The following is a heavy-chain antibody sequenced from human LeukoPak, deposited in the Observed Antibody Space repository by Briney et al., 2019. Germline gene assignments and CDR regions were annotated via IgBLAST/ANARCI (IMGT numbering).Heavy chain of an antibody. CDR1: GYTFSNYA. J-gene: IGHJ6*03. V-gene: IGHV3-30*03. Sequence: PGGSLRLSCVASGYTFSNYAMHWVRQAPGKGLEWVSVMSYNGSNTFYADSVKGRFTISRDNSKNTLYLQMNSLRAEDTAVYYCASPVGPEGDYYYMDVWGKGTTVTVSS. CDR2: MSYNGSNT. CDR3: ASPVGPEGDYYYMDV. D-gene: IGHD1-26*01.